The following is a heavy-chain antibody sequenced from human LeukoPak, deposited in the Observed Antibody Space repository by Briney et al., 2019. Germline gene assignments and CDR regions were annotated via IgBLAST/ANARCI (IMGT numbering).Heavy chain of an antibody. D-gene: IGHD5-24*01. Sequence: SETLSLTCTVSGGSISGYYWSWIRQPPGKGLEWIGYIYYSGSTNYNPSLKSRVTMSVDTSKNQFSLKLTSVTVADTAVYYCARVRDGYNVADYWGQGTLVTVSS. CDR3: ARVRDGYNVADY. CDR2: IYYSGST. CDR1: GGSISGYY. V-gene: IGHV4-59*01. J-gene: IGHJ4*02.